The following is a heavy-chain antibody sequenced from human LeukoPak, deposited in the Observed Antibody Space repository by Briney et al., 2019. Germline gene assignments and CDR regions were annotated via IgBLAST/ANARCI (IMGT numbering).Heavy chain of an antibody. CDR1: GVTFSDYY. CDR2: TGTGGSIT. V-gene: IGHV3-11*04. J-gene: IGHJ6*03. Sequence: GGSLRLSCAASGVTFSDYYMSWIRQAPGKGLQWVSYTGTGGSITYYADSVKGRFTISRDNAKNSLYLQMNSLRVEDTAVYYCARILEGYHYYMDVWGKGTTVTVSS. CDR3: ARILEGYHYYMDV.